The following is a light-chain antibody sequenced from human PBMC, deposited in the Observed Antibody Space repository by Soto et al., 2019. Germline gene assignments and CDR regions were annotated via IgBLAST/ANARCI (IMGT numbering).Light chain of an antibody. CDR2: LGS. V-gene: IGKV2-28*01. J-gene: IGKJ5*01. CDR3: MQALQTPIT. Sequence: DIVVTQSPLSLPVTPGEPASISCRSSRSLLHSNGYKYLDWYLQKPGQSPQLLIYLGSNRASGVPDRFSGSASGTDFTLKISRVEAEDVGFYYCMQALQTPITVGQGTRLEIK. CDR1: RSLLHSNGYKY.